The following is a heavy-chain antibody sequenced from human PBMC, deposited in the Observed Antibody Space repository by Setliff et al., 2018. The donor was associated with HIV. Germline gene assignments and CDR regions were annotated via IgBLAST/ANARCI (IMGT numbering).Heavy chain of an antibody. V-gene: IGHV4-4*08. Sequence: KPSETLSLTCTVSGGSMSTYYWSWIRQPPGKGLEWIGYIYTSGSTNYNPSLKSRGTMSVGTSKNQFSLKLSSVTAADTAVYYCARCYYNFWSGYPLDYMDVWGKGTTVTVSS. CDR1: GGSMSTYY. D-gene: IGHD3-3*01. CDR2: IYTSGST. CDR3: ARCYYNFWSGYPLDYMDV. J-gene: IGHJ6*03.